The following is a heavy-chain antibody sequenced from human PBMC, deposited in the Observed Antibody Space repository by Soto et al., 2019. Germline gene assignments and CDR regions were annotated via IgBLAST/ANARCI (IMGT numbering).Heavy chain of an antibody. J-gene: IGHJ6*02. Sequence: QVQLVQSGAEVKKPGASVKVSCKASGYTFTSYGISWVRQAPGQGLEWMGWISAYNGNTNYAQKLQGRVTMTTDTSTSTAYMALRSLRSDDTAVYYCARDRGRGWYDYYYGMDVWGQGTTVTVSS. CDR3: ARDRGRGWYDYYYGMDV. CDR2: ISAYNGNT. CDR1: GYTFTSYG. V-gene: IGHV1-18*01. D-gene: IGHD6-19*01.